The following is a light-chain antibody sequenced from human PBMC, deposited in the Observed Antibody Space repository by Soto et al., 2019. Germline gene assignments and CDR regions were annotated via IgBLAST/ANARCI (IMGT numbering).Light chain of an antibody. CDR2: EVT. CDR1: SSDVGAYNY. J-gene: IGLJ2*01. Sequence: QSALTQPAAVSGSPGQSITISCTGTSSDVGAYNYVSWYQHHPGKAPKVIIYEVTNRPSGVSNRFSGSKSGNTACLTISGLQAEDEADYYCSSYTDSNTVLFGGGTKLTVL. CDR3: SSYTDSNTVL. V-gene: IGLV2-14*01.